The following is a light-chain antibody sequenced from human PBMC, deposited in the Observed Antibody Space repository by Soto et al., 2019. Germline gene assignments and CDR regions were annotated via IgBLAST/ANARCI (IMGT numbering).Light chain of an antibody. V-gene: IGLV1-40*01. CDR2: GNS. CDR3: QSYDSSLSGLV. J-gene: IGLJ1*01. CDR1: SSNIGAGYD. Sequence: QCVLTQAPSVSGAPGQRVTISCTGSSSNIGAGYDVHWYQQLPGTAPKLLIYGNSNRPSGVPDRFSGSKSGTSASLAITGLQAEDEADYYCQSYDSSLSGLVFGTGTKLTVL.